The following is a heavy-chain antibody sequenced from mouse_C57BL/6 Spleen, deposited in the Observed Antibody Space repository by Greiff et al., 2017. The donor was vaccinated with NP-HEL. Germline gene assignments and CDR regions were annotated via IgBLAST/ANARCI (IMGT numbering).Heavy chain of an antibody. CDR3: TTEAYDYDGTAY. Sequence: EVQLQQSGAELVRPGASVKLSCTASGFNIKDDYMHWVKQRPEQGLEWIGWIYPENGDTEYASKFQGKATITADTSSNTAYLQLSSLTSEDTAVYYCTTEAYDYDGTAYWGQGTLVTVSA. CDR2: IYPENGDT. D-gene: IGHD2-4*01. J-gene: IGHJ3*01. V-gene: IGHV14-4*01. CDR1: GFNIKDDY.